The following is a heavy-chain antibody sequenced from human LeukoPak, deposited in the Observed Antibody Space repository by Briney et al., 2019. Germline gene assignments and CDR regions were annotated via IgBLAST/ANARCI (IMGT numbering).Heavy chain of an antibody. CDR2: IRYDGSNK. J-gene: IGHJ4*02. Sequence: GGSLRLSCTASGCSFYAYGKYWVRHAPGKGLEWVAFIRYDGSNKYYADSVKGRFTISRDNSKNPLYLQMNSLRAEDTAVYYCAKDCSSTSCFWGYWGQGTLVTVSS. CDR1: GCSFYAYG. CDR3: AKDCSSTSCFWGY. V-gene: IGHV3-30*02. D-gene: IGHD2-2*01.